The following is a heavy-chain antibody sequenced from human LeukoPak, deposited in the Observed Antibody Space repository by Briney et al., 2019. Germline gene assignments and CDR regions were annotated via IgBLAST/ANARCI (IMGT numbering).Heavy chain of an antibody. V-gene: IGHV1-3*01. CDR1: GYTFTTYS. CDR2: TNAGNGNT. D-gene: IGHD1-26*01. Sequence: ASVKVSCKASGYTFTTYSMHWVRQAPGQRLEWMGWTNAGNGNTKHSQKFQGRVTITRDTSASTAYMELSRLRSDDTAVYYCATPIVGATMDAFDIWGQGTMVTVSS. CDR3: ATPIVGATMDAFDI. J-gene: IGHJ3*02.